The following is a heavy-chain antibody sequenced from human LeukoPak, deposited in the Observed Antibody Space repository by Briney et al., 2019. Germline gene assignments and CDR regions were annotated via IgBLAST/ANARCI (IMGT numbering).Heavy chain of an antibody. V-gene: IGHV3-21*01. D-gene: IGHD6-13*01. Sequence: GVLRLSCAASGFTFSGYSMNWVRQAPGKGLEWVSSISTTSDYIHYADSLKGRVAISRDNAKNSLYLQMNSLRAEDTAVYYCARGGIYSQGFDYWGQGSLVTVSS. CDR1: GFTFSGYS. CDR3: ARGGIYSQGFDY. CDR2: ISTTSDYI. J-gene: IGHJ4*02.